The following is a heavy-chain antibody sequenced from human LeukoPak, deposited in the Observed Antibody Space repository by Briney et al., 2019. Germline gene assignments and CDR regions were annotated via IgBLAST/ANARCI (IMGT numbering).Heavy chain of an antibody. CDR3: ARVGPRGYYDSSGYYYFDY. D-gene: IGHD3-22*01. Sequence: SETLSLTCTVSGGSISSGDYYWSWIRQPPGKGLEWIGYIYYSGSTYYNPSLKSRVTISVDTSKNQFSLKLSSVTAADTAVYYCARVGPRGYYDSSGYYYFDYWGQGTLVTVSS. V-gene: IGHV4-30-4*01. CDR1: GGSISSGDYY. J-gene: IGHJ4*02. CDR2: IYYSGST.